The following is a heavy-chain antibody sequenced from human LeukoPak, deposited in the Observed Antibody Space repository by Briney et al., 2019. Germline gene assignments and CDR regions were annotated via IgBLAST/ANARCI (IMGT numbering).Heavy chain of an antibody. CDR1: GFTFSSYS. CDR2: ISSSSSYI. J-gene: IGHJ4*02. V-gene: IGHV3-21*01. Sequence: GGSLRLSCAASGFTFSSYSMNWVRQAPGKGLEWVSSISSSSSYIYYADSVKGRFTISRDNAKNSLYLQMNSLRAEDTAVYYCARGVTMVRGVTLYYFDYWGQGTLVTVSS. D-gene: IGHD3-10*01. CDR3: ARGVTMVRGVTLYYFDY.